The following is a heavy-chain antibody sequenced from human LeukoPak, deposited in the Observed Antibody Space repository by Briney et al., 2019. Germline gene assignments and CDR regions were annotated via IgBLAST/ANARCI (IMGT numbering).Heavy chain of an antibody. CDR2: IYYSGTT. D-gene: IGHD6-6*01. CDR1: GGSISSCY. V-gene: IGHV4-59*12. J-gene: IGHJ4*02. Sequence: PSETLSLTCTVSGGSISSCYWSWIRQPPGKGLEWIGYIYYSGTTNYNPSLKSRVTISVDTSKNQFSLKLSSVTAADTAVYYCARLRSSSAGDFDYWGQGTLVTVSS. CDR3: ARLRSSSAGDFDY.